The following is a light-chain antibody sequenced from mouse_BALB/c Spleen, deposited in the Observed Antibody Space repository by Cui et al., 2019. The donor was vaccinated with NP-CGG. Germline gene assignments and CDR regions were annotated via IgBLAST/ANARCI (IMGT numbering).Light chain of an antibody. Sequence: QHVDTQESALTTSPGETVTLTCRSSTGAITTSNYANWVQEKPDHLFTGLIGGTNNRAPGVPARFSGSLIGDKAALTITGAQTEDEAIYFCALWYSNHWVFGGGTKLTVL. CDR3: ALWYSNHWV. CDR1: TGAITTSNY. J-gene: IGLJ1*01. CDR2: GTN. V-gene: IGLV1*01.